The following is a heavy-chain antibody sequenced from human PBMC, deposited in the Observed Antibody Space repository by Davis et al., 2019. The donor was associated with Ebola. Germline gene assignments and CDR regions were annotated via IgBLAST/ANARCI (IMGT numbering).Heavy chain of an antibody. CDR2: INSDGSST. V-gene: IGHV3-74*01. D-gene: IGHD3-10*01. CDR3: ARVRWFGELLGYYYGMDV. J-gene: IGHJ6*02. CDR1: GFTFSSYW. Sequence: PGGSLRLSCAASGFTFSSYWMHWVRQAPGKGLVWVSRINSDGSSTSYADSVKGRFTISRDNAKNSLYLQMNSLRAEDTAVYYCARVRWFGELLGYYYGMDVWGQGTTVTVSS.